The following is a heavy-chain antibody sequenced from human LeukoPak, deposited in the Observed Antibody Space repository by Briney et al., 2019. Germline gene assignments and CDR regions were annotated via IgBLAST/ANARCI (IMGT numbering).Heavy chain of an antibody. Sequence: GGSLRLSCAASGFTFSNYPMSWVRQAPGKGLEWLSTITDSGYNTYYAHSVKGRFTISRDSSKNTLYMQMNSLRAEDTALYYCAKRICTSNRCYLEYWGQGTLVTVPS. CDR1: GFTFSNYP. D-gene: IGHD2-2*01. CDR3: AKRICTSNRCYLEY. CDR2: ITDSGYNT. V-gene: IGHV3-23*01. J-gene: IGHJ4*02.